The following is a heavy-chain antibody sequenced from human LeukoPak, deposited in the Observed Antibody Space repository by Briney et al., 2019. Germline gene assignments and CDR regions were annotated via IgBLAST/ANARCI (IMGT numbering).Heavy chain of an antibody. CDR1: GGTFSSYD. D-gene: IGHD3-3*01. V-gene: IGHV1-8*02. CDR2: MNPNSGNT. Sequence: ASVKVSCKASGGTFSSYDINWVRQATGQGLEWMGWMNPNSGNTGYAQKFQGRVTMTRNTSISTAYMELSSLRSEDTAVYYCARSIYHYDFWSGYSRGLYYYYGMDVWGQGTTVTVSS. CDR3: ARSIYHYDFWSGYSRGLYYYYGMDV. J-gene: IGHJ6*02.